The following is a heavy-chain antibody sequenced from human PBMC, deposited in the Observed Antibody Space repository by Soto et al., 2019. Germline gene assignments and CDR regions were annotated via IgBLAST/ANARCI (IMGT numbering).Heavy chain of an antibody. Sequence: GGSVRLSCEASGFMFGSYWMHWVRQAPGKGLVWVSRIKNDGSSTTYADSVKDRFTISRDNAKNTLYLQMNSVRAEDTAVYYCARMDYNSKYFDYWGQGTLVTVSS. V-gene: IGHV3-74*03. CDR2: IKNDGSST. D-gene: IGHD1-20*01. J-gene: IGHJ4*02. CDR3: ARMDYNSKYFDY. CDR1: GFMFGSYW.